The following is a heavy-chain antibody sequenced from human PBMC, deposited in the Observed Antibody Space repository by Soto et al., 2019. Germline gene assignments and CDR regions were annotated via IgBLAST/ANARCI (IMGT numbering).Heavy chain of an antibody. D-gene: IGHD5-18*01. V-gene: IGHV1-2*04. CDR3: AREKRGYGPRDDAFDI. CDR2: INPNSGGT. Sequence: ASAKVSSKASGYTFTGNYMHWLRQDPGQGLEWMGWINPNSGGTNYAQKFQGWVTMTRDTSISTAYMELSRLRSDDTAVYYCAREKRGYGPRDDAFDIWGQGTMVTVSS. CDR1: GYTFTGNY. J-gene: IGHJ3*02.